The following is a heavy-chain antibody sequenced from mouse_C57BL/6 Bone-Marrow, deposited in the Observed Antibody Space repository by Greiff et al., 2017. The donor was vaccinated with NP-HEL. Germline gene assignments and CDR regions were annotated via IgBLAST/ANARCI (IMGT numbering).Heavy chain of an antibody. Sequence: QVQLKESGAELVRPGTSVKVSCKASGYAFTNYLIEWVKQRPGQGLEWIGVINPGSGGTNYNEKFKGKATLTADKSSSTAYMQLSSLTSEDSAVYFCASHDYDGGYAMDYWGQGTSVTVSS. CDR2: INPGSGGT. CDR1: GYAFTNYL. V-gene: IGHV1-54*01. CDR3: ASHDYDGGYAMDY. J-gene: IGHJ4*01. D-gene: IGHD2-4*01.